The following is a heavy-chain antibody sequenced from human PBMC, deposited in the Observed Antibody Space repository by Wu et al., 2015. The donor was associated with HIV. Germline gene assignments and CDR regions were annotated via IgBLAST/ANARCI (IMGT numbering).Heavy chain of an antibody. CDR2: INPSGGST. V-gene: IGHV1-46*01. D-gene: IGHD4-17*01. Sequence: QVQLVQSGAEVKKPGASVKVSCKASGYTFTSYYMHWVRQAPGQGLEWMGIINPSGGSTSYAQKFQGRVTMTRDTSTSTVYMELSSLRSEDTAVYYCARGGSVTPASDYYYGMDVWGQGTTVTVSS. J-gene: IGHJ6*02. CDR1: GYTFTSYY. CDR3: ARGGSVTPASDYYYGMDV.